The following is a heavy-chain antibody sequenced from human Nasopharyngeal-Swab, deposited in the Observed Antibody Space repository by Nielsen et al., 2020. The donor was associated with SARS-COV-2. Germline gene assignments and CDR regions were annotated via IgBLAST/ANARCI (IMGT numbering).Heavy chain of an antibody. V-gene: IGHV4-61*02. Sequence: SETLSLTCTVSGGSISSGSYYWSWIRQPAGKGLEWIGRIYTSGSTNYNPSLKSRVTISVDTSKNQFSLKLSSVTAADTAVYYCAGGRVVPAASRYGMDVWGQGTTVTVSS. CDR3: AGGRVVPAASRYGMDV. CDR2: IYTSGST. CDR1: GGSISSGSYY. D-gene: IGHD2-2*01. J-gene: IGHJ6*02.